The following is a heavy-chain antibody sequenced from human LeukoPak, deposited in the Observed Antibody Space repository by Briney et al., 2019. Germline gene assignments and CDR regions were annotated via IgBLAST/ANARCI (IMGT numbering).Heavy chain of an antibody. D-gene: IGHD1-1*01. J-gene: IGHJ6*02. CDR2: INSNSGGT. Sequence: ASVKVSCKASGSIFTDYFMHWVRQAPGQGLEWMGWINSNSGGTNYAQKFQGRVTVTRDTSLSAAYMELSRLRSDDTAVYYCARGTGWNLVNYYYYGLDVWGQGTTVTVSS. CDR3: ARGTGWNLVNYYYYGLDV. CDR1: GSIFTDYF. V-gene: IGHV1-2*02.